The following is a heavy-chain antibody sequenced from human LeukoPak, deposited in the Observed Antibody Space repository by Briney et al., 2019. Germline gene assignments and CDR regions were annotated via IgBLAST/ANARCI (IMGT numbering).Heavy chain of an antibody. CDR3: ARGLSGSGSDCCPFKY. D-gene: IGHD2-21*02. J-gene: IGHJ4*02. CDR1: GFTFSNYA. Sequence: GGSLRLSCAASGFTFSNYAMSWVRQAPGKGLEWVSTLYGGGNTYYADSVKGRFTISRDNSKNTLYLQMNSLRAEDAAVYYCARGLSGSGSDCCPFKYWGQGTLVTVSS. CDR2: LYGGGNT. V-gene: IGHV3-66*01.